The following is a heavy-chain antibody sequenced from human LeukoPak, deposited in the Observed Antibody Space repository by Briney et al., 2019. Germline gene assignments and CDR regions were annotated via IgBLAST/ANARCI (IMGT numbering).Heavy chain of an antibody. V-gene: IGHV4-4*07. CDR2: IYSSGST. J-gene: IGHJ3*01. CDR3: ARDGQYSSGWYSAFEV. Sequence: SETLSLTCTVSGGSISSYFWSWIRQPAGKGLEWIGRIYSSGSTNSNPSLKSRVTMSVDTSKNQFSLKLSSVTAADTAVYYCARDGQYSSGWYSAFEVWGQGTMVTVSS. D-gene: IGHD6-19*01. CDR1: GGSISSYF.